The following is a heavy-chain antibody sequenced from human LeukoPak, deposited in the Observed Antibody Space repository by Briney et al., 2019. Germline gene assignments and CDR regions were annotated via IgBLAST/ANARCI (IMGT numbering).Heavy chain of an antibody. Sequence: PSETLSLTCTVSGGSISSYYWSWIRQPPGKGLEWIGYIYYSGSTNCNPSLKSRVTISVDTSKNQFSLKLSSVTAADTAVYYCAQQRGYCSSTSCHGYWFDPWGQGTLVTVSS. CDR1: GGSISSYY. CDR3: AQQRGYCSSTSCHGYWFDP. J-gene: IGHJ5*02. V-gene: IGHV4-59*08. D-gene: IGHD2-2*01. CDR2: IYYSGST.